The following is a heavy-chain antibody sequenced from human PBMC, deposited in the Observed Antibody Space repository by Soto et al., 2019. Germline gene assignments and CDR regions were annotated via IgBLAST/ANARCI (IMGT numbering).Heavy chain of an antibody. CDR2: IYHSGTT. J-gene: IGHJ4*02. CDR3: VRVYGRSACFFDS. Sequence: SETLSLTCGVSGYSLTSGYHWGWIRQPPGKGLEWIGTIYHSGTTYYNPSLMSRVTMSVDTSKNQFSLKVTSATAADTAVYFCVRVYGRSACFFDSWGQGTLVTVSS. V-gene: IGHV4-38-2*01. CDR1: GYSLTSGYH. D-gene: IGHD3-16*01.